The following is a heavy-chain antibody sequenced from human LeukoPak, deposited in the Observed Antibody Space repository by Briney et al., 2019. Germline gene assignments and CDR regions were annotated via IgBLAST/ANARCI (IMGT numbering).Heavy chain of an antibody. CDR2: IYYSGST. CDR1: GGSISSSSYY. J-gene: IGHJ2*01. Sequence: SETLSLTCTVSGGSISSSSYYWGWIRQPPGKGLEWIGSIYYSGSTYYNPSLKSRVTISVDTSKTQFSLKLSSVTAADTAVYYCARDNMVRVWATWYFDLWGRGTLVTVSS. CDR3: ARDNMVRVWATWYFDL. V-gene: IGHV4-39*07. D-gene: IGHD3-10*01.